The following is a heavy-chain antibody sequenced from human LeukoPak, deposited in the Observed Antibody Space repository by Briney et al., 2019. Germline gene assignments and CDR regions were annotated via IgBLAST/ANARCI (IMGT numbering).Heavy chain of an antibody. CDR3: AREYSASEH. CDR1: GYNFVGYY. CDR2: IDPYTGNT. J-gene: IGHJ1*01. D-gene: IGHD5-12*01. V-gene: IGHV1-2*02. Sequence: ASVKVSCKASGYNFVGYYLHWERQAPGQGLEWMAWIDPYTGNTHYAQKFQGRITVTRDTSLSTTYMELNWLTSDDTALYYCAREYSASEHWGQGTLVTVSS.